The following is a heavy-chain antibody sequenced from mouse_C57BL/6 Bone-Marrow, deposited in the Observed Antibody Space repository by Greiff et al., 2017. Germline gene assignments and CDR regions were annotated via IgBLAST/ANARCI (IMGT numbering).Heavy chain of an antibody. CDR2: ISSGRSTI. V-gene: IGHV5-17*01. D-gene: IGHD4-1*01. CDR1: GFTFSDYG. Sequence: EVQLQESGGGLVKPGGSLKLSCAASGFTFSDYGMHWVRQAPEKGLEWVAYISSGRSTIYYADTVKGRFTISRDNAKNTLFLQLTSLRSEDTAMYYGASEWDEGFAYWGQGTLVTVSA. J-gene: IGHJ3*01. CDR3: ASEWDEGFAY.